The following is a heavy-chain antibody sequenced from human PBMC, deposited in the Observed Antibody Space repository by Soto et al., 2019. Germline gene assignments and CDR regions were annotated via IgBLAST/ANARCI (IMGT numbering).Heavy chain of an antibody. J-gene: IGHJ4*02. Sequence: EVQLVESGGVVVQPGGSLRLSCAASGFTFDDYIMHWVRQAPGKGLEWVSLISWDGGSTYYADSVKGRFTISRDNSNNSLYLQMNSLRTEDTALYYCAKDGNSGSYYLFDYWGQGTLVTVSS. V-gene: IGHV3-43*01. D-gene: IGHD3-10*01. CDR3: AKDGNSGSYYLFDY. CDR2: ISWDGGST. CDR1: GFTFDDYI.